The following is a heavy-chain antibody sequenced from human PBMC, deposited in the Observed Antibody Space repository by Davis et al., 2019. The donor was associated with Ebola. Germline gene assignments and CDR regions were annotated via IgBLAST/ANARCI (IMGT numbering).Heavy chain of an antibody. V-gene: IGHV3-48*02. CDR3: ARDLPLRGYSYRSVMDV. CDR1: GFTFSSYS. D-gene: IGHD5-18*01. J-gene: IGHJ6*02. Sequence: PGGSLRLSCPASGFTFSSYSMNWVRQAPGKGLEWVSYISSSSSIYYADSVKGRFTISRDNAKNSLYLQMNSLRDEDTAVYYCARDLPLRGYSYRSVMDVWGQGTTVTVSS. CDR2: ISSSSSI.